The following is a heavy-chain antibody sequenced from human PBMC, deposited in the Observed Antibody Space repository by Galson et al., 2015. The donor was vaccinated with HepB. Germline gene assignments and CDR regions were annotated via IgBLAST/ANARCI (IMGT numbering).Heavy chain of an antibody. J-gene: IGHJ5*02. D-gene: IGHD2-2*02. CDR1: GFTFSSFW. V-gene: IGHV3-74*01. Sequence: SLRLSCAASGFTFSSFWMHWVRQAPGKGLVWVSRINTDGSATNYADSVKGRLTISRDNAKNTLYLQMNSLRAEDTAVYYCARDASLIYPRGWFDPWGQGTLVTVSS. CDR3: ARDASLIYPRGWFDP. CDR2: INTDGSAT.